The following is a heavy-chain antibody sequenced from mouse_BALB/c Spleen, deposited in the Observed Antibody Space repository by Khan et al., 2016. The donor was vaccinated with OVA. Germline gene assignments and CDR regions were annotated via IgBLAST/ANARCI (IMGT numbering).Heavy chain of an antibody. D-gene: IGHD2-2*01. J-gene: IGHJ3*01. CDR1: GYTFSSYW. Sequence: QVQLKQSGGDLMKPGASVKISCKATGYTFSSYWIEWVKQRPGHGLEWIGQIFPGSVSITYNEKFKGKATFTADTSSNTAYMQLSSLTSEDSAVYYDARGGYGGFAFWGQGTLVTVSA. CDR2: IFPGSVSI. V-gene: IGHV1-9*01. CDR3: ARGGYGGFAF.